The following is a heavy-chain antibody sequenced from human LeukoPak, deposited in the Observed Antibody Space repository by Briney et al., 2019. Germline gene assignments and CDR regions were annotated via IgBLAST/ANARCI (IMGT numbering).Heavy chain of an antibody. Sequence: GGSLRLSCATSGFTFSTYTMSWFRQAPGKGLEWVSGIYGDGNEGARTFYADSVKGRFTISRDNAKNSLYLQMNSLRAEDTAVYYCARENTDPYGSGSYYNELSYYGMDVWGQGTTVTVSS. CDR2: IYGDGNEGART. V-gene: IGHV3-23*01. J-gene: IGHJ6*02. CDR3: ARENTDPYGSGSYYNELSYYGMDV. D-gene: IGHD3-10*01. CDR1: GFTFSTYT.